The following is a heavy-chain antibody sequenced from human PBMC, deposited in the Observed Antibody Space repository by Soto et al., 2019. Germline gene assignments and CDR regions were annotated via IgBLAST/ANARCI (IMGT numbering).Heavy chain of an antibody. CDR3: ASQLYYYDSSGPPPGWFDP. CDR2: IDPSDSYT. V-gene: IGHV5-10-1*01. Sequence: GESLKISCKGSGYSFTSYWISWVRQMPGKGLEWMGRIDPSDSYTNYSPSFQGHVTISADKSISTAYLQGSSLKASDTAMYYCASQLYYYDSSGPPPGWFDPWGQGTLVTVSS. J-gene: IGHJ5*02. D-gene: IGHD3-22*01. CDR1: GYSFTSYW.